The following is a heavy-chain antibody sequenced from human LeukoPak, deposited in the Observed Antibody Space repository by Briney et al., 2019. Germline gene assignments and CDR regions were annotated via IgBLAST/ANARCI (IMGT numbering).Heavy chain of an antibody. Sequence: GGSLRLSCAGSGFTFSSYAMSWVRQAPGKGLEWVSAISGSGGSTYYADSVKGRFTISRDNSKNTLYLQMNSLRAEDTAVYYCAKDSPGEPHYYYYYGMDVWGQGTTVTVSS. D-gene: IGHD4-17*01. CDR3: AKDSPGEPHYYYYYGMDV. CDR1: GFTFSSYA. V-gene: IGHV3-23*01. J-gene: IGHJ6*02. CDR2: ISGSGGST.